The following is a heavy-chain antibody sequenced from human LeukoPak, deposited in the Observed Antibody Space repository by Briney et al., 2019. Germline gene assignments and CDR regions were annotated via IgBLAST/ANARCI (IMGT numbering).Heavy chain of an antibody. J-gene: IGHJ6*02. Sequence: SETLSLTCTVSGGSISSYYWSWIRQPPGKGLEWIGYIYYSGSTNYNPSLKSRVTISVDTSKNQFSLQLNSVTPEDTAVYYCARDSPIAAAGPYYYYGMDVWGQGTTVTVSS. CDR1: GGSISSYY. D-gene: IGHD6-13*01. CDR2: IYYSGST. V-gene: IGHV4-59*12. CDR3: ARDSPIAAAGPYYYYGMDV.